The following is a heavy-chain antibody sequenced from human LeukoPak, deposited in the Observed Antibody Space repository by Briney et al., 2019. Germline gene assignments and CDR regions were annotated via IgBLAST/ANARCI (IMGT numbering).Heavy chain of an antibody. CDR3: ASGIAAAGAFDY. D-gene: IGHD6-13*01. J-gene: IGHJ4*02. Sequence: ASVKVSCKASGGTFSSYAISWVRRAPGQGLEWMGGIIPIFGTANYAQKFQGRVTITTDESTSTAYMELSSLRSEDTAVYYCASGIAAAGAFDYWGQGTLVTVSS. CDR2: IIPIFGTA. CDR1: GGTFSSYA. V-gene: IGHV1-69*05.